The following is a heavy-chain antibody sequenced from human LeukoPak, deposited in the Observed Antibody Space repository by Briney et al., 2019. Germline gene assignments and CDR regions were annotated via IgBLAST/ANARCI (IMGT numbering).Heavy chain of an antibody. J-gene: IGHJ5*02. CDR3: AREGMYSSGWPNWFDP. CDR1: GFTFSSYS. D-gene: IGHD6-19*01. V-gene: IGHV3-21*01. Sequence: GGSLRLSCAASGFTFSSYSMNWVRQAPGKGLEWVLSISSSSSYIYYADSVKGRFTISRDNAKNSLYLQMNSLRAEDTAVYYCAREGMYSSGWPNWFDPWGQGTLVTVSS. CDR2: ISSSSSYI.